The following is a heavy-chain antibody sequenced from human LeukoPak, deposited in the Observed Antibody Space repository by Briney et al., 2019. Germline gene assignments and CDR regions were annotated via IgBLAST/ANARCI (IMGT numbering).Heavy chain of an antibody. CDR2: ISWNSGSI. CDR1: GFTFDDYA. CDR3: AKDVLAWWFGELTAFDY. Sequence: PGRSLRLSCAASGFTFDDYAMHWVRQAPGKGLEWVSGISWNSGSIGYADSVKGRFTISRDNAKNSLYLQMNSLRAEDTALYYCAKDVLAWWFGELTAFDYWGQGTLVTVSS. J-gene: IGHJ4*02. V-gene: IGHV3-9*01. D-gene: IGHD3-10*01.